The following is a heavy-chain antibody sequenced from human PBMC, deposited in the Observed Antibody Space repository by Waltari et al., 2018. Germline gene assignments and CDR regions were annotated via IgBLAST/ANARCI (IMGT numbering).Heavy chain of an antibody. Sequence: EVQLLESGGGLVRPGGSLSLSCAASGFTFTSYAMSWVRQAQGKGRGWVSAMIGSGGSTYYADSVKGRFTISRDNSKNTLYLQMNSLRAEDTAVYYCAKDMAFWGQGTLVTVSS. CDR3: AKDMAF. D-gene: IGHD3-10*01. CDR1: GFTFTSYA. J-gene: IGHJ4*02. V-gene: IGHV3-23*01. CDR2: MIGSGGST.